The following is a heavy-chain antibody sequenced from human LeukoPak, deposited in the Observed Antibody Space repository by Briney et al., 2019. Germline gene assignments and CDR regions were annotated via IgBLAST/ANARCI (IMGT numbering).Heavy chain of an antibody. V-gene: IGHV1-8*01. CDR2: LNPQSGHT. CDR3: ATGPWFRSLVGYCADGVCYPGY. Sequence: ASVKVSCKASGYTFITYDIIWVRQAAGQGLEWVGWLNPQSGHTGYTENFQGRVIMTMDSSTATVYMELRSLRFEDTAVYYCATGPWFRSLVGYCADGVCYPGYWGQGTLVTVSS. D-gene: IGHD2-8*01. J-gene: IGHJ4*02. CDR1: GYTFITYD.